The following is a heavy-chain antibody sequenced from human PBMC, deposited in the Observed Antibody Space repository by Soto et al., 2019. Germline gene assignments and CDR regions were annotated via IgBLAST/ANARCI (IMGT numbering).Heavy chain of an antibody. CDR3: ARGGRLRFLEWLPRPTYFDY. V-gene: IGHV4-34*01. D-gene: IGHD3-3*01. J-gene: IGHJ4*02. CDR2: INHSGST. CDR1: GGSFSGYY. Sequence: SETLSLTCAVYGGSFSGYYWSWIRQPPGKGLEWIGEINHSGSTNYNPSLKSRVTISVDTSKNQFSLKLSSVTAADTAVYYCARGGRLRFLEWLPRPTYFDYWGQGTLVTVSS.